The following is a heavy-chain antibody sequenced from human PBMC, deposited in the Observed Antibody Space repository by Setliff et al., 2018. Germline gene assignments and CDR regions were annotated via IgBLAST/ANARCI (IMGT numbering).Heavy chain of an antibody. J-gene: IGHJ4*02. Sequence: PSETLSLTCTVSGGSISSGGYYWSWIRQHPGKGLEWIGYIYCSGTTYSNPSLKSRVTMSVDTSKNQFSLRLNSVTASDTAVYYCATTGTYRYFDYWGQGTLVTVSS. V-gene: IGHV4-31*03. CDR2: IYCSGTT. CDR1: GGSISSGGYY. D-gene: IGHD1-1*01. CDR3: ATTGTYRYFDY.